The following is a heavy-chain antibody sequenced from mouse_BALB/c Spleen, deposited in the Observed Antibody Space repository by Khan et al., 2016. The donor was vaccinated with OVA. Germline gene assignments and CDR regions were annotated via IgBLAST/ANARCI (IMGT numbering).Heavy chain of an antibody. CDR3: ARDDYFVGDAMDY. CDR2: IYPGNVNT. CDR1: GYAFTTYY. V-gene: IGHV1S56*01. Sequence: QVQLKESGPELVKPGASVRISCKASGYAFTTYYIHWVKQRPGQGLEWIGWIYPGNVNTKYNEKFKGQAILTVDKSSSTVYMQLISLTSEDSAVYVCARDDYFVGDAMDYWGQGTSVTVSS. J-gene: IGHJ4*01. D-gene: IGHD2-4*01.